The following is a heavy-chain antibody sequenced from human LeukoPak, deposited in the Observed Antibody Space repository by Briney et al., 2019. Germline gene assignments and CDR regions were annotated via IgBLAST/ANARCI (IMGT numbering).Heavy chain of an antibody. CDR1: GGTYISYA. V-gene: IGHV1-69*13. Sequence: SVKVSCKASGGTYISYAISWVRQAPGQGLEWMGGIIPIFGTANYAQKFQGRVTITADESTSTAYMELSSLRSEDTAVYYCARAQGYCSGGSCYSEDYYYYGMDVWGQGTTVTVSS. CDR2: IIPIFGTA. D-gene: IGHD2-15*01. CDR3: ARAQGYCSGGSCYSEDYYYYGMDV. J-gene: IGHJ6*02.